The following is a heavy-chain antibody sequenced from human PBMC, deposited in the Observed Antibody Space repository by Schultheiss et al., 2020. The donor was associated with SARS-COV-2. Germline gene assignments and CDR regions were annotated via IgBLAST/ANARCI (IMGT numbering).Heavy chain of an antibody. Sequence: GGSLRLSCATSGITLRNHVMHWVRQAPGKGLEWVANIKEDGSVKYYVDSVKGRFTISRDNAKNTLYLQMNSLRAEDTAVYYCARDHFTIFGVVPSYYYGMDVWGQGTTVTVSS. CDR2: IKEDGSVK. CDR1: GITLRNHV. CDR3: ARDHFTIFGVVPSYYYGMDV. J-gene: IGHJ6*02. D-gene: IGHD3-3*01. V-gene: IGHV3-7*01.